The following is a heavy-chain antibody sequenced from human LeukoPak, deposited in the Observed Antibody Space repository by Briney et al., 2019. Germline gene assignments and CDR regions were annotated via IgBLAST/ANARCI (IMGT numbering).Heavy chain of an antibody. CDR1: GGTFSSYA. V-gene: IGHV1-69*13. CDR2: IIPIFGTA. J-gene: IGHJ4*02. CDR3: ARVLNSSSPREPHY. D-gene: IGHD6-6*01. Sequence: ASVKVSCKASGGTFSSYAISWVRQAPGQGLEWMGGIIPIFGTANYAQKFQGRVTITADESTSTAYMELSSLRSEDTAVYYCARVLNSSSPREPHYWGQGTLVTVSS.